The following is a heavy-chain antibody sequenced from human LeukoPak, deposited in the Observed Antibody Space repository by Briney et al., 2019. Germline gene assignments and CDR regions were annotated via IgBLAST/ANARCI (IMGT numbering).Heavy chain of an antibody. CDR3: ARDACSGGSCYSNGMDV. CDR2: INPNSGGT. Sequence: ASVKVSCKASGYTFTGYYMHWVRQAPGQGLEWMGWINPNSGGTNYAQKFQGGVTMTRDTSISTAYMELSRLRSDDTAVYYCARDACSGGSCYSNGMDVWGQGTTVTVSS. CDR1: GYTFTGYY. J-gene: IGHJ6*02. V-gene: IGHV1-2*02. D-gene: IGHD2-15*01.